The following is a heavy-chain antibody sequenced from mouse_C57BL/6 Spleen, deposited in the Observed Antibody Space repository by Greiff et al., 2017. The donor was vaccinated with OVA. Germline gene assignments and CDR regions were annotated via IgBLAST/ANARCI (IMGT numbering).Heavy chain of an antibody. J-gene: IGHJ4*01. CDR1: GFTFSSYT. V-gene: IGHV5-9*01. Sequence: DVKLVESGGGLVKPGGSLKLSCAASGFTFSSYTMSWVRQTPEKRLEWVATISGGGGNTYYPDSVKGRFTISRDNAKNTLYLQMSSLRSEDTALDYCARHYGSSYAMDYWGQGTSVTVSS. CDR3: ARHYGSSYAMDY. CDR2: ISGGGGNT. D-gene: IGHD1-1*01.